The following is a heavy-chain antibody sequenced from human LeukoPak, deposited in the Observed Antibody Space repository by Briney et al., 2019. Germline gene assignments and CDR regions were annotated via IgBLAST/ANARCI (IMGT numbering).Heavy chain of an antibody. CDR2: IYYSGST. CDR3: ARVASSSWYGEDHFDY. V-gene: IGHV4-39*07. D-gene: IGHD6-13*01. Sequence: SETLSLTCTVSGGSISSSSYYWGWIRQPPGKGLEWIGSIYYSGSTYYNPSLKSRVTISVDTSKNQFSLKLSSVTAADTAVYYCARVASSSWYGEDHFDYWGQGTLVTVSS. J-gene: IGHJ4*02. CDR1: GGSISSSSYY.